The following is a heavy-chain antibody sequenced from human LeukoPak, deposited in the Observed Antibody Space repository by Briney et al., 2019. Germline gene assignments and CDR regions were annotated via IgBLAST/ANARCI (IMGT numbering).Heavy chain of an antibody. CDR3: ARDLGYFDGLLYGGAFDI. D-gene: IGHD3-9*01. CDR1: VGSISSYF. CDR2: IYYSGST. V-gene: IGHV4-59*01. Sequence: SETLSLTCAVSVGSISSYFWSWIRQPPGKGRGWIGYIYYSGSTNYNPSLKSRVTISVHTSKNQFSLKLSSVTAADTAVYYCARDLGYFDGLLYGGAFDIWGQGTMVTVSS. J-gene: IGHJ3*02.